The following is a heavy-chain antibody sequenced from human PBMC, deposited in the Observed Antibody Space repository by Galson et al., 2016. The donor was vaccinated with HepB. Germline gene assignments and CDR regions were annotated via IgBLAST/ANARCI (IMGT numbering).Heavy chain of an antibody. V-gene: IGHV4-59*01. CDR3: ARDLTMVTTGWFDP. CDR1: GGSMSTYY. D-gene: IGHD5-18*01. J-gene: IGHJ5*02. Sequence: LSLTCTVSGGSMSTYYWSWIRQPPGKGLEWIGYIYYSGSTNYSPSLKSRVTISVDTSKNQFSLKLSSVTAADTAVYYCARDLTMVTTGWFDPWGQGTLVTISS. CDR2: IYYSGST.